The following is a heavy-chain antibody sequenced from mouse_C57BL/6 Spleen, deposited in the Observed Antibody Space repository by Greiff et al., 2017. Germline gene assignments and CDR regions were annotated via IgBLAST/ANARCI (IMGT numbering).Heavy chain of an antibody. CDR3: ARGCSNYAMDY. J-gene: IGHJ4*01. Sequence: QVQLQQPGADLVRPGTSVKLSCTASGYTFTSYWMHWVKQRPGQGLEWIGVIDPSDSYTNYNQNFNGKATLTVDTSSCTAYRQLSSLTSEDSAVYYCARGCSNYAMDYWGQGTSVTVSS. V-gene: IGHV1-59*01. D-gene: IGHD3-3*01. CDR2: IDPSDSYT. CDR1: GYTFTSYW.